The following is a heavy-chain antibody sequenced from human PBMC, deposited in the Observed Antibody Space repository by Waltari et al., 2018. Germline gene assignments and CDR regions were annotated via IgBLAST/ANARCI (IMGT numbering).Heavy chain of an antibody. Sequence: QVQLMQSGPEVKKPGASVNVSCKPSGYTCSSYGITWVRRAPGQGIEWLGWSLTQNGYINYEQRLQGRATMTTGTTRSTATTELRGLRSDDSAVYYCARVVHESGEHGWFDPWGQGTLVTVSS. D-gene: IGHD4-17*01. CDR3: ARVVHESGEHGWFDP. J-gene: IGHJ5*02. CDR2: SLTQNGYI. V-gene: IGHV1-18*01. CDR1: GYTCSSYG.